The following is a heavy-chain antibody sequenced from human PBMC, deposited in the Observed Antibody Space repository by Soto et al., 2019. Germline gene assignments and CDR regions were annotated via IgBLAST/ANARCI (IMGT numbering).Heavy chain of an antibody. V-gene: IGHV4-59*01. CDR2: IYYSGST. Sequence: SETLSLTCTVSGGSISSYYWSWIRQPPGKGLEWIGYIYYSGSTNYNPSLKSRVTISVDTSKNQFSLKLSSVTAADTAVYYCARAGRYYYGSGSYSASFDYWGQGTLVTVSS. CDR3: ARAGRYYYGSGSYSASFDY. J-gene: IGHJ4*02. D-gene: IGHD3-10*01. CDR1: GGSISSYY.